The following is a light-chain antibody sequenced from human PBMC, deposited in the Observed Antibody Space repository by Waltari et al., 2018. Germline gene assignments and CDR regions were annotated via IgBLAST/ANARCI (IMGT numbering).Light chain of an antibody. V-gene: IGKV1-12*01. J-gene: IGKJ1*01. CDR3: QQGNSFPRT. CDR2: TAS. Sequence: DIQMTQFPSSVSASIGDRVTMTCRASEDISKWLAWYQQGPGQPPKLLIYTASTLQTGVPSRFAGSGSGTDFTLTIDNLQPEDFATYYCQQGNSFPRTFGQGTKVEV. CDR1: EDISKW.